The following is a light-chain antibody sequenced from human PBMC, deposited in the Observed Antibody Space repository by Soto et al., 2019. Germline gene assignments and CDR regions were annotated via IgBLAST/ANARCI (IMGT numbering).Light chain of an antibody. CDR2: AAS. CDR3: QQSYSIPQA. Sequence: DKEMTSSPSSLYAYVGDRVTITCRASQSISSYLNWYQQKPGKAPKLLIYAASSLQSGVPSRFSCSGCGTDFTLTISILQPEDFATYYCQQSYSIPQAFGQGTKVDIK. CDR1: QSISSY. J-gene: IGKJ1*01. V-gene: IGKV1-39*01.